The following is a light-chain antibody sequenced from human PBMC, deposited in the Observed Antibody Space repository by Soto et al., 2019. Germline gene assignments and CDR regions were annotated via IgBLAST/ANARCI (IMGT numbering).Light chain of an antibody. CDR1: QAISSW. J-gene: IGKJ4*01. V-gene: IGKV1-12*01. CDR2: SAS. CDR3: QQASSFPLT. Sequence: IQMTQSPSSVSASVGDRVTITCRASQAISSWLAWYQQKPGHPPNLLIYSASTLRSGVPSRFSGSESGAVFTLTISNLQPEDFATYYCQQASSFPLTFGGGTTVEVK.